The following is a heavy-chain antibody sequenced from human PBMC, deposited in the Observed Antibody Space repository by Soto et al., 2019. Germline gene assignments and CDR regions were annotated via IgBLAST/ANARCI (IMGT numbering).Heavy chain of an antibody. CDR3: ARDLLRFLDNWFDP. D-gene: IGHD3-3*01. V-gene: IGHV3-21*01. CDR2: ISSSSSYI. CDR1: VFTFSSYI. Sequence: GSLRLSCAASVFTFSSYIMNWVRQGPGKGLEWVSSISSSSSYIYYADSVKGRFTISRDNAKNSLYLQMNSLRAEDTAVYYCARDLLRFLDNWFDPWGQGTLVTVSS. J-gene: IGHJ5*02.